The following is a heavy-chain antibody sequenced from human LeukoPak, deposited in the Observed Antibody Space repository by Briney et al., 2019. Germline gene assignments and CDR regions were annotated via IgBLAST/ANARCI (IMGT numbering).Heavy chain of an antibody. Sequence: GGSLRLSCAASGFTFSNYGMHWVRQAPGKGLDWVAFISCDGSNKYYADSVKGRFTISRDNSKNTLYLQMISLRTEDTGVYYCVKGYGAGSYSTDYWGQGTLITVSS. D-gene: IGHD3-10*01. CDR1: GFTFSNYG. CDR2: ISCDGSNK. CDR3: VKGYGAGSYSTDY. J-gene: IGHJ4*02. V-gene: IGHV3-30*18.